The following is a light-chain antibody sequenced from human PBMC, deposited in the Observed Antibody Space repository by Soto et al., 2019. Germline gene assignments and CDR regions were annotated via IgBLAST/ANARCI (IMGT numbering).Light chain of an antibody. V-gene: IGKV3-11*01. CDR1: QSINRH. Sequence: EIVLTQSPATLSLSPGDRATLSCRASQSINRHLAWYRQKPGQAPRLLIYDASNRSTGIPARFRGSGSGTDFTLTISSIDPEDFGVYYCPQRSNWPPVTFGGGTKVEIK. CDR2: DAS. J-gene: IGKJ4*01. CDR3: PQRSNWPPVT.